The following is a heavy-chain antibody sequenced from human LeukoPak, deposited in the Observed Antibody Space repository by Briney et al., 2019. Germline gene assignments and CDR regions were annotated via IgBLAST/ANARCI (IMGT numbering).Heavy chain of an antibody. CDR2: IHPADSDI. V-gene: IGHV5-51*01. Sequence: GESLKISCKGSGYIFTSYWIGWVRQMPRKGLEWMGIIHPADSDIKYSPSFQGQVTISADKSTSTAYLQWSSLKPSDTAMYYCARQREYDILAGYEFDPWRQGTLVTVPS. CDR1: GYIFTSYW. D-gene: IGHD3-9*01. CDR3: ARQREYDILAGYEFDP. J-gene: IGHJ5*02.